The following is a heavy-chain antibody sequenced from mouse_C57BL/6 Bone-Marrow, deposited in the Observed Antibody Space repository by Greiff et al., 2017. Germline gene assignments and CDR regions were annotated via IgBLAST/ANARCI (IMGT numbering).Heavy chain of an antibody. CDR2: IYPRDGST. CDR3: ARRGDGYLWYFDV. D-gene: IGHD2-3*01. CDR1: GYTFTSYD. Sequence: VQLQQSGPELVKPGASVKLSCKASGYTFTSYDINWVKQRPGQGLEWIGWIYPRDGSTKYNEKFKGKATLTVDTSSSTAYMELHSLTSEDSAVYFCARRGDGYLWYFDVWGTGTTGTVSS. J-gene: IGHJ1*03. V-gene: IGHV1-85*01.